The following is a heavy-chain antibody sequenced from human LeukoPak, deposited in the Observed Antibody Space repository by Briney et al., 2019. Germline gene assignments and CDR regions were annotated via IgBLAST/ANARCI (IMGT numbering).Heavy chain of an antibody. V-gene: IGHV3-33*01. CDR3: ARDCSGGSCDAFDI. CDR2: IWYDGSNK. J-gene: IGHJ3*02. CDR1: GFTFSSYG. D-gene: IGHD2-15*01. Sequence: GRSLRLSCAASGFTFSSYGMHWVRQAPGKGLEWVAVIWYDGSNKYYADSVKGRFTISRDNSKNTLYLQMNSLRAEDTAVYHCARDCSGGSCDAFDIWGQGTMVTVSS.